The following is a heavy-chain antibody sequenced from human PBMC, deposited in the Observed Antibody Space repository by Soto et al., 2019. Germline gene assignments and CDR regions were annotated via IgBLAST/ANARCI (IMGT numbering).Heavy chain of an antibody. D-gene: IGHD3-22*01. CDR3: ASTYYNASSGPFDY. Sequence: QVQLQESGPGLVKPSQTLSLTCTVSGGSISSGNYYWSWIRQHPGKGLEWIGYIYYSGSTYYNPSLKSRVTIXVXTXXNQSSLKLSSVTAADTAVYYCASTYYNASSGPFDYWGQGTLVTVSS. CDR2: IYYSGST. J-gene: IGHJ4*02. CDR1: GGSISSGNYY. V-gene: IGHV4-31*03.